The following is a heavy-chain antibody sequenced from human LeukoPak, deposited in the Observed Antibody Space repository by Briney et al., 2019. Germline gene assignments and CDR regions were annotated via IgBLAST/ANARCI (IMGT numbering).Heavy chain of an antibody. V-gene: IGHV1-69*05. CDR1: GGTFSSYA. Sequence: SVKVSCKASGGTFSSYAISWVRQAPGQGLEWMGRMIPIFGTANYAQKFQGRVTITTDESTSTAYMELSSLRSEDAAVYYCAREDKWELLPGNFDYWGQGTLVTVSS. CDR2: MIPIFGTA. CDR3: AREDKWELLPGNFDY. D-gene: IGHD1-26*01. J-gene: IGHJ4*02.